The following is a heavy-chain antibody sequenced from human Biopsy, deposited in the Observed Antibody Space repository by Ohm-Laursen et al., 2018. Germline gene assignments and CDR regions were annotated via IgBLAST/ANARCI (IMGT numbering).Heavy chain of an antibody. V-gene: IGHV2-5*01. Sequence: TQTLTLTCTFSGFSLSNSGVGVAWIRQPPGKALEWLAIIYWNNDKHFSPSPRSRLTITKDTSRNQVVLTVTNMDPVDTATYSCAHARGYSYGYSYFDYWGQGTLVTVSS. CDR3: AHARGYSYGYSYFDY. J-gene: IGHJ4*02. CDR1: GFSLSNSGVG. CDR2: IYWNNDK. D-gene: IGHD5-18*01.